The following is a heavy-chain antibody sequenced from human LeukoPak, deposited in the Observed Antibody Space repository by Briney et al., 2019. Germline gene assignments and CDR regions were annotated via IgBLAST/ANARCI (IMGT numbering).Heavy chain of an antibody. J-gene: IGHJ6*02. Sequence: PSETLSLTCTVSGGSISSGSYYWSWIRQPAGKGLEWIGRIYTSGSTNYNPSLKSRVTISVDTSKNQFSLKLSSVTAADTAVYYCARDMSDRDYDILTGNYYYYGMDVWGQGTTVTVSS. V-gene: IGHV4-61*02. D-gene: IGHD3-9*01. CDR2: IYTSGST. CDR3: ARDMSDRDYDILTGNYYYYGMDV. CDR1: GGSISSGSYY.